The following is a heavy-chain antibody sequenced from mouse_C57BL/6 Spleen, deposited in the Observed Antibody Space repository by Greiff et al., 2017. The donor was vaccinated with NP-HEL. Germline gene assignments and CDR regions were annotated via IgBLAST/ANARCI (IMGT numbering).Heavy chain of an antibody. J-gene: IGHJ2*01. CDR2: IYPSSGST. CDR3: ARRNYYGSSPWDY. D-gene: IGHD1-1*01. Sequence: QVQLQQPGAELVKPGASVKMSCKASGYTFTSYWITWVKQRPGQGLEWIGDIYPSSGSTNYNEKFKSTAQLTVYTSSSTAYMQLSRLTSEDSAVYYCARRNYYGSSPWDYWGQGTTLTVSS. CDR1: GYTFTSYW. V-gene: IGHV1-55*01.